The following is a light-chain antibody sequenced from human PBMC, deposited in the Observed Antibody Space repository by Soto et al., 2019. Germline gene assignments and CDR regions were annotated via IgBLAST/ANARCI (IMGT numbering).Light chain of an antibody. V-gene: IGKV3-11*01. CDR2: DAS. J-gene: IGKJ1*01. Sequence: EIVLTQSPATLSLSPGERATLSCRASQSVSSSLAWYQQKPGLPPRLLIYDASNRAAGIPARFSGSGSGTDFTLTISSLEPEDFAVYYCQQRSHWPAWTFGQGTKVDIK. CDR3: QQRSHWPAWT. CDR1: QSVSSS.